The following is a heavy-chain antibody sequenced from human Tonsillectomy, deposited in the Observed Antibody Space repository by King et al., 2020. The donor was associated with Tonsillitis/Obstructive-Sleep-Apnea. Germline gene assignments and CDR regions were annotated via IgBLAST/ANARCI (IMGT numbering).Heavy chain of an antibody. J-gene: IGHJ6*03. Sequence: VQLVESGGGLVQPGGSLRLSCAASGCTFSSYSMNWVRQAPGKGLEWVSYISSVSSTIYYADSVKGRFTISRDNAKNSLYLQVNSLRDEDTAVYYCARGGYCSSTSCYMDDYYYFYMDVWGRGTTVTVSS. CDR3: ARGGYCSSTSCYMDDYYYFYMDV. CDR2: ISSVSSTI. V-gene: IGHV3-48*02. CDR1: GCTFSSYS. D-gene: IGHD2-2*02.